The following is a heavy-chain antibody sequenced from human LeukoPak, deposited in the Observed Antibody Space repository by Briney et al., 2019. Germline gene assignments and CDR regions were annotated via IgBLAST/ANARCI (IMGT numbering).Heavy chain of an antibody. J-gene: IGHJ5*02. Sequence: SETLSLTCTVSGGSISSSSYYWSWIRQPPGKGLEWIGYIYYSGSTNYNPSLKSRVTISVDTSKNQFSLKLSSVTAADTAVYYCARHGPIVVVPAAIMGPWGQGTLVTVSS. V-gene: IGHV4-61*05. CDR3: ARHGPIVVVPAAIMGP. D-gene: IGHD2-2*01. CDR1: GGSISSSSYY. CDR2: IYYSGST.